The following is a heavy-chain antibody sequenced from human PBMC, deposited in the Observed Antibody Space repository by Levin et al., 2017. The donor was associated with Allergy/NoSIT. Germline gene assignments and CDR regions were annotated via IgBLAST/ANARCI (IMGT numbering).Heavy chain of an antibody. J-gene: IGHJ4*02. CDR1: GFTFSSYA. CDR3: GRGGHYGDYIAY. CDR2: ISSYGGST. D-gene: IGHD4-17*01. Sequence: GASVKISCPASGFTFSSYAMFWVRQAPGKGLEYVLTISSYGGSTYYADSVKGRFTISRDNSKNTLYLQMGSLSAEDMAVYYCGRGGHYGDYIAYWGQGTLVTVSS. V-gene: IGHV3-64*02.